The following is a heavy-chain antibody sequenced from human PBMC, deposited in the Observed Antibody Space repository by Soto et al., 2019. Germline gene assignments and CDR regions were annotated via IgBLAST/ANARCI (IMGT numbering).Heavy chain of an antibody. CDR3: AREMGVIGAPGYTWFDP. V-gene: IGHV1-2*02. J-gene: IGHJ5*02. CDR1: GYTFADFY. D-gene: IGHD1-26*01. CDR2: MNPNTGGA. Sequence: GASVKVSCKTSGYTFADFYIHWVRQAPGQGFEWMGWMNPNTGGAVYAQKFLGRVTMTRDTSINTVYMELSRLTSDDTAVYYCAREMGVIGAPGYTWFDPWGQGALVTVSS.